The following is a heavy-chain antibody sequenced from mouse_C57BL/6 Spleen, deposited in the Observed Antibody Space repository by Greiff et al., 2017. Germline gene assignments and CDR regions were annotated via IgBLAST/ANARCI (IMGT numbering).Heavy chain of an antibody. CDR2: IDPSDSYT. Sequence: VQLQQPGAELVKPGASVKLSCKASGYTFTSYWMQWVKQRPGQGLEWIGEIDPSDSYTNYNQKFKGKATWTVDTSSSTAYMQLSSLTSEDSAVYYCARSGSHYYGSRGGYWGQGTTLTVSS. J-gene: IGHJ2*01. D-gene: IGHD1-1*01. CDR1: GYTFTSYW. CDR3: ARSGSHYYGSRGGY. V-gene: IGHV1-50*01.